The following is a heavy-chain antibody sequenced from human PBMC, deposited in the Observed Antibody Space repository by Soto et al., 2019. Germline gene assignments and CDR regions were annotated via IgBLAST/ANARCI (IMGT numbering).Heavy chain of an antibody. V-gene: IGHV5-51*01. CDR3: ARRHDSSGYYAVNAFDI. J-gene: IGHJ3*02. D-gene: IGHD3-22*01. CDR2: IYPGDSDT. Sequence: PGESLKISCKGSGYSFTSYWIGWVRQMPGKGLEWMGIIYPGDSDTRYSPSFQGQVTISADKSISTAYLQWSSLKASDPAMYYCARRHDSSGYYAVNAFDIWGQGTMVT. CDR1: GYSFTSYW.